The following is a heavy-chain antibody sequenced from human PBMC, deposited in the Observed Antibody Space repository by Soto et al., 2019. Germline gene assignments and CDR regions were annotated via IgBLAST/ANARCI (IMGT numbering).Heavy chain of an antibody. Sequence: EVQLVESGGGLVQPGGSLRLSCAASGFTFSSYWMTLVRQAPGKGLEWVANIKQDGSEKYYVDSVKGRFTISRDNAKNSLYLKINRLGADDTAVYYCARDGPANYFDSWGQGTLVTVSS. CDR2: IKQDGSEK. CDR3: ARDGPANYFDS. V-gene: IGHV3-7*04. J-gene: IGHJ4*02. CDR1: GFTFSSYW.